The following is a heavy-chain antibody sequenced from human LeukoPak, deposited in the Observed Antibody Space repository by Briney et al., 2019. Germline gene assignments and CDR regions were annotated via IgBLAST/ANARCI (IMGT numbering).Heavy chain of an antibody. CDR1: GYTFTGYY. Sequence: ASVKVSCKASGYTFTGYYMHWVRQAPGQGLEWMGWINPNSGGTNYAQKFQGRVTMTRDTSISTAYMELSRLGSDDTAVYYCARGQGDYDFWSGYYHLDYWGQGTLVTVSS. CDR3: ARGQGDYDFWSGYYHLDY. CDR2: INPNSGGT. V-gene: IGHV1-2*02. J-gene: IGHJ4*02. D-gene: IGHD3-3*01.